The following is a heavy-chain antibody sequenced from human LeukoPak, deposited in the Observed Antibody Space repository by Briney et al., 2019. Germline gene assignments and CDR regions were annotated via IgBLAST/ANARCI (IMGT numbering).Heavy chain of an antibody. Sequence: ASVKVSCKASGYTFTGYYMHWVRQAPEQGLEWMGWINPNSGGTTYAQKFQGRVTLSRDTSISTAYMELTRLTSDDTAVYYCSREDYWGQGSLVTVSS. J-gene: IGHJ4*02. V-gene: IGHV1-2*02. CDR2: INPNSGGT. CDR1: GYTFTGYY. CDR3: SREDY.